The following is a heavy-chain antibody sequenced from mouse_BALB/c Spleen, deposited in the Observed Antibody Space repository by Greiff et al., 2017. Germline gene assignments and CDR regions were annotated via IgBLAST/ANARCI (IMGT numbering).Heavy chain of an antibody. D-gene: IGHD2-14*01. V-gene: IGHV1-18*01. J-gene: IGHJ3*01. CDR2: INPNNGGT. Sequence: EVQLQQSGPELVKPGASVKISCKTSGYTFTEYTMHWVKQSPGKSLEWIGGINPNNGGTSYNQKFKGKATLTVDKSSSTAYMELRSLTSEDSAVYYCARSGYRYDVEAWFAYWGQGTLVTVSA. CDR3: ARSGYRYDVEAWFAY. CDR1: GYTFTEYT.